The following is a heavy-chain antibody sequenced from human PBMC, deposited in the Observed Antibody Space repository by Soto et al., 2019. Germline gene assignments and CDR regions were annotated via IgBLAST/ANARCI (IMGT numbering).Heavy chain of an antibody. J-gene: IGHJ6*02. Sequence: EVQLVESGGGLVKPGGSLRLSCAASGFTFSNAWMNWVRQAPGKGLEWVGRIKSKTDGGTTDYAAPVKGRFTISRDDSKITKYLQISSRKIKDTAVYYCTASNGYEDYYYGMDVWSQGTTVTVSS. CDR1: GFTFSNAW. CDR2: IKSKTDGGTT. CDR3: TASNGYEDYYYGMDV. V-gene: IGHV3-15*07. D-gene: IGHD5-12*01.